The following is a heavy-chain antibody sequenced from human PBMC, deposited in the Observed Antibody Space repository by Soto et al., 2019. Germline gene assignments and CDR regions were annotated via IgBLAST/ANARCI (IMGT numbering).Heavy chain of an antibody. J-gene: IGHJ6*02. D-gene: IGHD6-13*01. CDR2: INAGNGNT. CDR1: GYTFTSYA. CDR3: ARDLQQLDPLNYYYYYGMDV. Sequence: QVQLVQSGAEVKKPGASVKVSCKASGYTFTSYAMHWVRQAPGQRLEWMGWINAGNGNTKYSQKFQGRVTITRDTSASTAYMELSSLRSEDTAVYYCARDLQQLDPLNYYYYYGMDVWGQGTTVTVSS. V-gene: IGHV1-3*01.